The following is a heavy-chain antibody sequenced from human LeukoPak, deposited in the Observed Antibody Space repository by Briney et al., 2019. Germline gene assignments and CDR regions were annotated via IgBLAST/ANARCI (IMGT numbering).Heavy chain of an antibody. Sequence: GGSLRLSCAASGFTFSDYYMSWIRQAPGKGLEWVSYISSSGSTIYYADSVKGRFTISRDNAKNSLYLQMNSLRAEDTAVCYCASHRLGYPPPCPDYWGQGTLVTVSS. J-gene: IGHJ4*02. D-gene: IGHD5-12*01. CDR3: ASHRLGYPPPCPDY. CDR1: GFTFSDYY. V-gene: IGHV3-11*04. CDR2: ISSSGSTI.